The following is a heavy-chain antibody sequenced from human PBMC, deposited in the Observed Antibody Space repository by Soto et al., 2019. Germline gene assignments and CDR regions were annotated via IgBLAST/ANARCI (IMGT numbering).Heavy chain of an antibody. J-gene: IGHJ6*02. D-gene: IGHD2-2*01. CDR3: ARDHRVVRAALDV. CDR2: ISAYNGNT. Sequence: APVKVSCKASGYTFTSYCSSVGRQAPEQGLEWMGWISAYNGNTNYAQNLQGRVTMTTDPSTSPAYMELRSLRSEGTAVSYCARDHRVVRAALDVWGQGTTVTVSS. CDR1: GYTFTSYC. V-gene: IGHV1-18*01.